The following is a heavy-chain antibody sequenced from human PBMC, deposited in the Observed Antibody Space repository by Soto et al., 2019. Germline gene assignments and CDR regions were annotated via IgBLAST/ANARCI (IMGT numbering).Heavy chain of an antibody. CDR2: VDHRGST. CDR1: GESFSGYY. J-gene: IGHJ6*02. Sequence: QVHLQQRGAGLLKPSETLSLNCVVSGESFSGYYWSWIRQTPGMGLEWIGEVDHRGSTTYNPSLKNRASISIDSSKNLFSLELTSVTAADTALYFWARYEYGNSLYGVDVWGQGTRVTVSS. D-gene: IGHD1-7*01. CDR3: ARYEYGNSLYGVDV. V-gene: IGHV4-34*02.